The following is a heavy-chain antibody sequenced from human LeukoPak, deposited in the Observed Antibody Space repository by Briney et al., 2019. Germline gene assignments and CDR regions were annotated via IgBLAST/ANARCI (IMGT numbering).Heavy chain of an antibody. J-gene: IGHJ6*03. V-gene: IGHV4-59*01. CDR2: IYYSGST. D-gene: IGHD2-2*01. CDR3: ARVGGYCSSTSCYFYYYMDV. CDR1: GGSISSYY. Sequence: SETLSLTCTASGGSISSYYWSWIRQPPGKGLEWIGYIYYSGSTNYNPSLKSRVTISVDTSKNQFSLKLSSVTAADTAVYYCARVGGYCSSTSCYFYYYMDVWGKGTTVTISS.